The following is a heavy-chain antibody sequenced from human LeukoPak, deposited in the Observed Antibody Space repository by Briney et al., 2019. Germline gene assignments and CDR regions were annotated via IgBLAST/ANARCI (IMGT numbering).Heavy chain of an antibody. Sequence: GGALRLSCAASGFTIGPYAMYWVRQGPGRGLEWVSVIKADGSGTFYADSVRGRFTTSRDNSKNSLYLQMNSLTSEDTALYYCATWAFYHDLDVWGQGTTVIVSS. V-gene: IGHV3-43*02. D-gene: IGHD3-3*01. J-gene: IGHJ6*02. CDR1: GFTIGPYA. CDR3: ATWAFYHDLDV. CDR2: IKADGSGT.